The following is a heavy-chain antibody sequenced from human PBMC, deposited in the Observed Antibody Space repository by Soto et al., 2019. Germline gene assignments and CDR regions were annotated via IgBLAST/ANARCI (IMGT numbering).Heavy chain of an antibody. CDR1: GYSISSGYY. CDR3: ARVGSWVPYYYDSSPYTFENWFDP. J-gene: IGHJ5*02. D-gene: IGHD3-22*01. Sequence: SETLSLTCAVSGYSISSGYYWGWLRQPPGKGLEWIGCIYHGGSTSYNPSLNSRVTLSIDMTNNHVSLILNSVTAADTAVYYCARVGSWVPYYYDSSPYTFENWFDPWGQGTLVTVSS. CDR2: IYHGGST. V-gene: IGHV4-38-2*01.